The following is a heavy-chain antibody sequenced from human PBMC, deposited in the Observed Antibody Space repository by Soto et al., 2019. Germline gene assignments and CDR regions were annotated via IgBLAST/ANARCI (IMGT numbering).Heavy chain of an antibody. CDR3: ARGSLSRYYYYGMDV. J-gene: IGHJ6*02. Sequence: PGGSLRLSCAASGFTFSSYDMHWVRQATGKGLEWVSAIGTAGDTYYPGSVKGRFTISRENAKNSLYLQMNSLRAEDTAVYYCARGSLSRYYYYGMDVWGQGTTVTV. V-gene: IGHV3-13*01. CDR1: GFTFSSYD. CDR2: IGTAGDT.